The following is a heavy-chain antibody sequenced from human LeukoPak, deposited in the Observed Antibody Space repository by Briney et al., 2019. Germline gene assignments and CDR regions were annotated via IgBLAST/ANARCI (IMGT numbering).Heavy chain of an antibody. CDR1: GFTFDDYV. Sequence: QTGGSLRLSCAASGFTFDDYVMHGVRQAPGKGLEWVSGINWNSGNIGYADSVKGRFTISRDNAKNSLYLQMNSLRAEDTALYYCAKSSSSWLYFDYWGQGTLVTVSS. CDR3: AKSSSSWLYFDY. J-gene: IGHJ4*02. CDR2: INWNSGNI. D-gene: IGHD6-13*01. V-gene: IGHV3-9*01.